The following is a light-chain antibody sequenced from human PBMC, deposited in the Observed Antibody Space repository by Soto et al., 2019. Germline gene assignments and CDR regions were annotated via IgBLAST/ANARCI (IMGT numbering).Light chain of an antibody. CDR2: EVT. CDR1: STDFVSYNR. CDR3: SSYTSRSTLV. Sequence: QSVLTQPPSVSGSPGQSVTISCTGTSTDFVSYNRVSWYQQPPGKAPKLMIYEVTNRPSGVSNRFSGSKSGNTASLTISGLQAEDEADYYCSSYTSRSTLVFGTGTKVTVL. V-gene: IGLV2-18*02. J-gene: IGLJ1*01.